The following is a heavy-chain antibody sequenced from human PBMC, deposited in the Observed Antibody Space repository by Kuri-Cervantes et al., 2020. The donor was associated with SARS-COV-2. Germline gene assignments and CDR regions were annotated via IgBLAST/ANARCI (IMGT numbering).Heavy chain of an antibody. V-gene: IGHV4-34*01. J-gene: IGHJ5*02. D-gene: IGHD1-14*01. CDR1: GGSFSGYY. CDR3: ARHRWFDP. CDR2: INHSEST. Sequence: GSLRLSCAVYGGSFSGYYWSWIRQPPGKGLEWIGEINHSESTNYNPSLKSRVTISVDTSKNQFSLKLSSVTAADTAVYYCARHRWFDPWGQGTLVTVSS.